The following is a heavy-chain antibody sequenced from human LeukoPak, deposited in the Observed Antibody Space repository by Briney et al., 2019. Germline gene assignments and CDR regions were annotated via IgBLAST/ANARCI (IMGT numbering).Heavy chain of an antibody. CDR2: IYTSGST. V-gene: IGHV4-4*09. CDR3: ASGGGYNYY. D-gene: IGHD5-24*01. Sequence: SETLSLTCTVSGGSISRYYWSWIRQPPGKGLEWIGYIYTSGSTNYNPSLKSRVTISVDTSENQFSLKLSSVTAADTAVYYCASGGGYNYYWGQGTLVTVSS. CDR1: GGSISRYY. J-gene: IGHJ4*02.